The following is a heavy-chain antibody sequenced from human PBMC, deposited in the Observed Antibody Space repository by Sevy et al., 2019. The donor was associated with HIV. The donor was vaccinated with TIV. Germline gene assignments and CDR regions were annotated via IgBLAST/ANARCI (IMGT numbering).Heavy chain of an antibody. V-gene: IGHV6-1*01. D-gene: IGHD6-13*01. CDR2: TYYRSKWYN. J-gene: IGHJ6*02. CDR3: ARGASYGEIIAAARFRMDV. CDR1: GDSVSSNSAA. Sequence: SQTLSLTCAISGDSVSSNSAAWNWIRQSPSRGLEWLGRTYYRSKWYNDYAVSVKSRITINPATSKNQFSLQLNSVTPEDTAVYDCARGASYGEIIAAARFRMDVWGPGTTVTVSS.